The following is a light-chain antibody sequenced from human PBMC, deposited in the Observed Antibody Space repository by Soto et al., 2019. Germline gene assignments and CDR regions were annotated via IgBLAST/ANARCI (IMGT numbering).Light chain of an antibody. CDR2: GAS. V-gene: IGKV3-20*01. J-gene: IGKJ1*01. CDR3: QQYGRSPRT. CDR1: QSVSSSY. Sequence: EIVLTQSPGTLSLSPGERATLSCRASQSVSSSYLAWYQQKPGQAPRLLIYGASIRATGIPDRFSGSGSGTDFTLTISRLEPEDFAVYYCQQYGRSPRTLGQGTKVEIK.